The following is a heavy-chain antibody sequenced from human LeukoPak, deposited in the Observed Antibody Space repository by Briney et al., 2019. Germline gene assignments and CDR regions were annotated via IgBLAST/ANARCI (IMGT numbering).Heavy chain of an antibody. Sequence: SSETLSLPCAVYGGSFSGNYWSWIRLPPGKGLEWIGEINHSGSTNYNPSLKSRVTISVDTSKNQFSLKLSSVTAADTAVYYCARLPRGMGYCSGGSCYSLYYFDYWGQGTLVTVSS. CDR1: GGSFSGNY. CDR3: ARLPRGMGYCSGGSCYSLYYFDY. V-gene: IGHV4-34*01. CDR2: INHSGST. J-gene: IGHJ4*02. D-gene: IGHD2-15*01.